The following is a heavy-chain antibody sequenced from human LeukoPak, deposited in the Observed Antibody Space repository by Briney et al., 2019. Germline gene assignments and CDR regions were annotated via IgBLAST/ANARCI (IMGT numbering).Heavy chain of an antibody. CDR3: AKDREYSSSGLLDY. CDR2: ISWNSGSI. J-gene: IGHJ4*02. Sequence: GGSLRLSCAASGFTFDDYAMHWVRHAPGKGLEWVSGISWNSGSIGYADSVKGRFTISRDNAKNSLYLQMNSLRAEDTALYYCAKDREYSSSGLLDYWGQGTLVTVSS. D-gene: IGHD6-6*01. CDR1: GFTFDDYA. V-gene: IGHV3-9*01.